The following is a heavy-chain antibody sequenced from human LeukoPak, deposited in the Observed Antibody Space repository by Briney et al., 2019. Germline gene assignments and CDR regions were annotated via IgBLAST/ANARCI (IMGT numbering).Heavy chain of an antibody. D-gene: IGHD2-2*02. Sequence: ASVKVSCKASGYTFTGYYMHWVRQAPGQGLEWMGWINPNSGGTNYAQKFQGRVTMTRDTSISTAYMELSRLRSDDTAVCYCARVSIPIVVVPAAIQESYYYYGMDVWGQGTTVTVSS. J-gene: IGHJ6*02. CDR2: INPNSGGT. CDR1: GYTFTGYY. CDR3: ARVSIPIVVVPAAIQESYYYYGMDV. V-gene: IGHV1-2*02.